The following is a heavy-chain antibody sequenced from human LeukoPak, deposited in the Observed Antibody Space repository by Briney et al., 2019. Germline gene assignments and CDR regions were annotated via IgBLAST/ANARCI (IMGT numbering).Heavy chain of an antibody. CDR3: ARDRPDYGMDV. V-gene: IGHV4-59*01. Sequence: SETLSLTCTVPGGSISSYYWSWIRQPPGKGLEWIGYIYYSGSTNYNPSLKSRVTISVDTSKNQFSLKLSSVTAADTAVYYCARDRPDYGMDVWGQGTTVTVSS. J-gene: IGHJ6*02. CDR1: GGSISSYY. CDR2: IYYSGST.